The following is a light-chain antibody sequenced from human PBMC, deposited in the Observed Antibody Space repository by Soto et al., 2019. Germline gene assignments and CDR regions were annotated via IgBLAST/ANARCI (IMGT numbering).Light chain of an antibody. CDR3: RQYGSSGT. J-gene: IGKJ1*01. Sequence: EIVLTQSPGTLSLFPGERATLSCRASQSVSNNYLAWYQQKPGQAPRLLIYGASNRATGIPDRLSRSGSWTDFTLTISRLEPEAFAVYHWRQYGSSGTFGQGTKVGI. CDR1: QSVSNNY. CDR2: GAS. V-gene: IGKV3-20*01.